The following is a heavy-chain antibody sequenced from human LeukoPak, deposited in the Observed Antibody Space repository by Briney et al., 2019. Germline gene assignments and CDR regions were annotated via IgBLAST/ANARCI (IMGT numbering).Heavy chain of an antibody. D-gene: IGHD5-12*01. CDR3: ARLRASTVATINYYYYGMDV. Sequence: SETLSLTCTVSGGSISSYYWSWIRQPPGKGLEWIGYIYYSGSTNYNPSLKSRVTISLDTSEDQFSLKLSSVTAADTAVYYCARLRASTVATINYYYYGMDVWGQGTTVTVSS. J-gene: IGHJ6*02. V-gene: IGHV4-59*08. CDR2: IYYSGST. CDR1: GGSISSYY.